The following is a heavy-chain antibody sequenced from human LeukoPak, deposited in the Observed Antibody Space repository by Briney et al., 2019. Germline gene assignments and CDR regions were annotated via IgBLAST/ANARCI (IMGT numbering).Heavy chain of an antibody. CDR2: IYYSGST. D-gene: IGHD2-15*01. J-gene: IGHJ2*01. CDR1: GGSISSGDYY. CDR3: ARGGKAAVRFDL. Sequence: SSQTLSLTCTVSGGSISSGDYYWSWTRQPPGKGLEWIGYIYYSGSTYYNPSLKSRVTISVDTSKNQFSLKLSSVTAADTAVYYCARGGKAAVRFDLWGRGTLVTVSS. V-gene: IGHV4-30-4*01.